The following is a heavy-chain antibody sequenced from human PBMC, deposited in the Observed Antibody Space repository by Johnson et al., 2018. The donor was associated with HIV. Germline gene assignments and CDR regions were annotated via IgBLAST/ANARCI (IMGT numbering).Heavy chain of an antibody. CDR2: INSDGSST. CDR1: GFTFSSYA. Sequence: VQLVESGGDVVQPGRSLRLSCAASGFTFSSYAMHWVRQAPGKGLEWVSRINSDGSSTSYADSVKGRFTISRDNAKNTLYLQMNSLRAEDTAVYSCARGGKSYYGAFDIWGQGTMVTVSS. V-gene: IGHV3-74*02. J-gene: IGHJ3*02. D-gene: IGHD3-10*01. CDR3: ARGGKSYYGAFDI.